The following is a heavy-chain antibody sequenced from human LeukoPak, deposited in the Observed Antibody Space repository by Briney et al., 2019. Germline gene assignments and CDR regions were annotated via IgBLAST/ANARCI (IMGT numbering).Heavy chain of an antibody. CDR3: AKGKSRGSPEYYFDY. CDR1: GGSFSGYY. D-gene: IGHD3-10*01. J-gene: IGHJ4*02. V-gene: IGHV4-34*01. Sequence: SETLSLTCAVYGGSFSGYYWSWIRQPPGKGLEWIGEINHSGSTNYNPSLKSRVTISVDTSKNQFSLKLSSVTAADTAVYYCAKGKSRGSPEYYFDYWGQGTLVTVSS. CDR2: INHSGST.